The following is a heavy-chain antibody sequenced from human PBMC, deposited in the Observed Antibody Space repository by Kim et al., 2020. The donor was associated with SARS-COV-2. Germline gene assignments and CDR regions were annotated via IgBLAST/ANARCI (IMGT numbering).Heavy chain of an antibody. CDR3: VRVEGIAARPYFDY. V-gene: IGHV3-64D*06. CDR2: ISSNGGST. J-gene: IGHJ4*02. D-gene: IGHD6-6*01. Sequence: GGSLRLSCSASGFTFSSYAMHWVRQAPGKGLEYVSAISSNGGSTYYADSVKGRFTISRDNSKNTLYLQMSSLRAEDTAVYYCVRVEGIAARPYFDYWGQGTLVTVSS. CDR1: GFTFSSYA.